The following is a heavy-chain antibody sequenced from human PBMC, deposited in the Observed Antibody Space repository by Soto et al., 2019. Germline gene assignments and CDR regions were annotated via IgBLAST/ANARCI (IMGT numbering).Heavy chain of an antibody. J-gene: IGHJ4*02. CDR1: GGSISSGGYY. V-gene: IGHV4-31*03. CDR2: IYYSGST. D-gene: IGHD5-12*01. Sequence: QVQLQESGPGLVKPSQTLSLTCTVSGGSISSGGYYWSWIRQHPGKGLEWIGYIYYSGSTYYNPSLKSRVTISVDTSKNQFSLKLSSVTAADTAVDYCARGIVATIYRPDYWGQGTLVTVSS. CDR3: ARGIVATIYRPDY.